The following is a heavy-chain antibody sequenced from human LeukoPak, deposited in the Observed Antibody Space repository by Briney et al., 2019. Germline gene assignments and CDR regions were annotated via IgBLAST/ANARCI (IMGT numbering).Heavy chain of an antibody. D-gene: IGHD1-14*01. CDR3: ARDLGRSDY. CDR2: IKQDGSEK. V-gene: IGHV3-7*01. J-gene: IGHJ4*02. CDR1: AFTFSSYW. Sequence: GGSLRLSCAASAFTFSSYWMSWVRQAPGKGLEWVANIKQDGSEKYYVDSVKGRFTISRDNAKNSLYLQMNSLRAEDTAVYYCARDLGRSDYWGQGTLVTVSS.